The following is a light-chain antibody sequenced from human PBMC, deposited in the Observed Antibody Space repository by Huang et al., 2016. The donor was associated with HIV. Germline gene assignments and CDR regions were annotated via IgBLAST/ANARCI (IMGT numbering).Light chain of an antibody. J-gene: IGKJ4*01. CDR3: QQYNNWPLT. Sequence: EVVMTQSPASLSVSPGDRATLSCWAGQSVKTNLAWYQQQPGQAPRLLIFGASTRATGVPARFSGSGSGTDFTLTISSLQSEDFAVCYCQQYNNWPLTFGGGTRVEIK. V-gene: IGKV3-15*01. CDR2: GAS. CDR1: QSVKTN.